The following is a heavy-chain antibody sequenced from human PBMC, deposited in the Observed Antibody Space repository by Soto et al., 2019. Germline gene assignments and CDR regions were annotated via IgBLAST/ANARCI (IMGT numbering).Heavy chain of an antibody. Sequence: QVQPVESGGGVVQPGRSLRLSCAASGFTFSSYAMHWVRQAPGKGLEWVAVISSDGSDKYYADSVKGRFAISRDNSKNTLYVQLNRMRAEDTALYYCARDRQYGAGFIDVWGQGTTVTVSS. CDR3: ARDRQYGAGFIDV. D-gene: IGHD3-10*01. CDR1: GFTFSSYA. V-gene: IGHV3-30*09. J-gene: IGHJ6*02. CDR2: ISSDGSDK.